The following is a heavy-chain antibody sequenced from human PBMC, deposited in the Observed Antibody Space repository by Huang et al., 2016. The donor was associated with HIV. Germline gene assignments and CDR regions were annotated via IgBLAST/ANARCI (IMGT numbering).Heavy chain of an antibody. CDR2: IYYSCST. Sequence: QLQLQESGPGLVKPSETLSLTCSVSGGSISSSSYYWGWIRQPPGKGLEWLGSIYYSCSTFYNPSLKRRVTISVDTSKNQFALRLSSVTAADTSVYYCARHMDCSSSSCLAGGHERGPFDMWGQGTMVTVSS. J-gene: IGHJ3*02. CDR3: ARHMDCSSSSCLAGGHERGPFDM. CDR1: GGSISSSSYY. V-gene: IGHV4-39*01. D-gene: IGHD2-2*01.